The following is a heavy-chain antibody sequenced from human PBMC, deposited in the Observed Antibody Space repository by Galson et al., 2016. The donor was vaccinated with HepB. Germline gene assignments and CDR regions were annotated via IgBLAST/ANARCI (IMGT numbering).Heavy chain of an antibody. D-gene: IGHD3-3*01. CDR3: ARVNFWSGSAQAFDI. Sequence: SETLSLTCTVSGGFISGYYWSLIRQPPGRGLEWIGHVFYNGNSKYNPSLKSRVTMSVDTSKNQFSLKMSSVTAADTAGYYCARVNFWSGSAQAFDIWGQGTMVTVSS. CDR1: GGFISGYY. V-gene: IGHV4-59*01. CDR2: VFYNGNS. J-gene: IGHJ3*02.